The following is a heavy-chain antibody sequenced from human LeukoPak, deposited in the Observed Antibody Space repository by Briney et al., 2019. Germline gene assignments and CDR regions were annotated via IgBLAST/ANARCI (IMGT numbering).Heavy chain of an antibody. CDR2: IKADSGGT. D-gene: IGHD3-22*01. Sequence: ASVKVSCKASGGTFSSYTISWVRQAPGQGLEWMGWIKADSGGTNYAQRFQGRVTMTRDTSISTVYMEVSRLRSDDTAVYHCATSGYPYNAFDIWGQGTMVTVSS. J-gene: IGHJ3*02. V-gene: IGHV1-2*02. CDR3: ATSGYPYNAFDI. CDR1: GGTFSSYT.